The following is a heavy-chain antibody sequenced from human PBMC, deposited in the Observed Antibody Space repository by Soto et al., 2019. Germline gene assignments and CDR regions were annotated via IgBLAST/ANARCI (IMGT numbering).Heavy chain of an antibody. CDR1: GYTFTSYA. D-gene: IGHD2-2*01. J-gene: IGHJ6*02. Sequence: QVPLVQSGAEVKKPGASVKVSCKASGYTFTSYAMHWVRQAPGQRLEWMGWINAGNGNTKYSQKFQGRVTITRDTSASTAYMELSSLRSEDTAVYYCARDWCSSTSCYRGGSDYYGMDVWGQGTTVTVSS. CDR2: INAGNGNT. CDR3: ARDWCSSTSCYRGGSDYYGMDV. V-gene: IGHV1-3*01.